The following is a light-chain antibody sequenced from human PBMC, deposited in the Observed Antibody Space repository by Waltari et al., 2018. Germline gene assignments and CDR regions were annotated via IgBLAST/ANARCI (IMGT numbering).Light chain of an antibody. Sequence: QSALTQPASVSGSPGQSITISCIGSGNDIGNYNLVSWFQQHPGKAPKLIIYEVSKRPSGVSNRFSGSKSGSTASLTISGLQTEDESYYYCCSYAGTSTLFGTGTRVTVL. CDR2: EVS. J-gene: IGLJ1*01. CDR1: GNDIGNYNL. V-gene: IGLV2-23*02. CDR3: CSYAGTSTL.